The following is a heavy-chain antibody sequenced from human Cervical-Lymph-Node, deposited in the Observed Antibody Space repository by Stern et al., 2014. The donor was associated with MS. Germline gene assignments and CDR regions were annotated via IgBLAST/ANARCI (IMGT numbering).Heavy chain of an antibody. CDR2: VSYDGTQR. Sequence: EQLVTSGGGVVQPGRSLSLSCVASGFTFSTYAMHWVRQAHGKGLEWVAFVSYDGTQRNSTDSVKARFTISRDNSKNTLYLHMNSLRDEDTAVYFCARGGRGVGLEYWGQGALVTVSS. CDR3: ARGGRGVGLEY. V-gene: IGHV3-30-3*01. D-gene: IGHD3-10*01. CDR1: GFTFSTYA. J-gene: IGHJ4*02.